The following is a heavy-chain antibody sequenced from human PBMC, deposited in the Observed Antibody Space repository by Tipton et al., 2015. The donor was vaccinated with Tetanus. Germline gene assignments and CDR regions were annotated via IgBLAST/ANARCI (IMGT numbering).Heavy chain of an antibody. V-gene: IGHV4-39*01. CDR3: ARGGAATLTGPRRRRDYFFDS. CDR1: GGSISSSSYY. Sequence: TLSLTCTVSGGSISSSSYYWGWIRQPPGKGLEWIGTIYYSGSTYYNPSLKSRVTISVDTSKNQFSLKLSSVTAADTAVYYCARGGAATLTGPRRRRDYFFDSWAQGGLVTVSS. J-gene: IGHJ4*02. CDR2: IYYSGST. D-gene: IGHD5-24*01.